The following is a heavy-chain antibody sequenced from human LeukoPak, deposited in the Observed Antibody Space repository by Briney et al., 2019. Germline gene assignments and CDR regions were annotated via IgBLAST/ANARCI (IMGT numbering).Heavy chain of an antibody. CDR3: ARGRSYYGSGSYYSYDY. J-gene: IGHJ4*02. CDR2: ISSSGRPI. V-gene: IGHV3-48*03. Sequence: GGSLRLSCEASGFTFSSYEMNWVRQAPGKGLEWVSYISSSGRPIYYADSVKGRFTISRDNANNSLYLQMNSLRAEDTAVYYCARGRSYYGSGSYYSYDYWGQGTLVTVSS. CDR1: GFTFSSYE. D-gene: IGHD3-10*01.